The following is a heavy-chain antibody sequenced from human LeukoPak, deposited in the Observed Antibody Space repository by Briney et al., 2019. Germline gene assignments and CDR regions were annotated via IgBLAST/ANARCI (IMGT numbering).Heavy chain of an antibody. CDR3: ARDLGSIAAAGSFDY. D-gene: IGHD6-25*01. Sequence: ASVKVSRKASGYTFTSYGISWVRQAPGQGLEWMGWISAYNGNTNYAQKLQGRVTMTTDTSTSTAYMELRSLRSDDTAVYYCARDLGSIAAAGSFDYWGQGTLVTVSS. CDR2: ISAYNGNT. CDR1: GYTFTSYG. J-gene: IGHJ4*02. V-gene: IGHV1-18*01.